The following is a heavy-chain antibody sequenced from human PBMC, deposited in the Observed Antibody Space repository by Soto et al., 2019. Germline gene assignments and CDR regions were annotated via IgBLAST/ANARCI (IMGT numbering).Heavy chain of an antibody. V-gene: IGHV4-59*08. CDR2: IYYSGST. Sequence: SETLSLTCTVSGGSISSYYWSWIRQPPGKGLEWIGYIYYSGSTNYNPSLKSRVTISVDTSKNQFSLKLSSVTAADTAVYYCARGRNGDYYFDYWGQGTLVTVSS. CDR3: ARGRNGDYYFDY. CDR1: GGSISSYY. J-gene: IGHJ4*02. D-gene: IGHD4-17*01.